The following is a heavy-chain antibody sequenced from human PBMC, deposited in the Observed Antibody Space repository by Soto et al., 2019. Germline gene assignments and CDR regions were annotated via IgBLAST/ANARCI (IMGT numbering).Heavy chain of an antibody. CDR1: GFTFSNAW. CDR3: TTDLRNYDAFDI. Sequence: GGSLRLSCAASGFTFSNAWMSWVRQAPGKGLEWVGRIKSKTDGGTTDYAAPVKGRFTISRDDSKNTLYLQMNSLKTEDTAVYYCTTDLRNYDAFDIWGQGTMVTVSS. J-gene: IGHJ3*02. D-gene: IGHD1-7*01. V-gene: IGHV3-15*01. CDR2: IKSKTDGGTT.